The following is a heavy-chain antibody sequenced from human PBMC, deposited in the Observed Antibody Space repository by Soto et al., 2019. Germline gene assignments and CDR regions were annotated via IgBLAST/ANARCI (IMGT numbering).Heavy chain of an antibody. D-gene: IGHD2-15*01. J-gene: IGHJ6*02. CDR2: IIPIFGTA. Sequence: SVKVSCKASGGTFSSYAISWVRQAPGQGLEWMGGIIPIFGTANYAQKFQGRVTITADESTSTAYMELSSLRPEDTAVYYCARDRQMHCSGGSCHGNYYYYGMDVWGQGTTVTVSS. CDR3: ARDRQMHCSGGSCHGNYYYYGMDV. CDR1: GGTFSSYA. V-gene: IGHV1-69*13.